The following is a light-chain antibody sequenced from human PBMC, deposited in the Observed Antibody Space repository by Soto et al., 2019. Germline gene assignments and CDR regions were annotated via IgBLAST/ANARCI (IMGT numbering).Light chain of an antibody. CDR1: SSNIGSNT. J-gene: IGLJ1*01. V-gene: IGLV1-44*01. CDR2: SYN. CDR3: AAWDGGLNGYV. Sequence: QSVLTQPPSASGTPGQRVTISCSGSSSNIGSNTVNWYLQLPGTAPKLLIYSYNQRPSGVPDRFSGSKSGTSASLAISGLQSADEADYYCAAWDGGLNGYVFGTGTKLTVL.